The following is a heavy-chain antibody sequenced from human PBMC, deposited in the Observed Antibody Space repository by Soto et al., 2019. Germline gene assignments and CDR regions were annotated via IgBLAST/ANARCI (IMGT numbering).Heavy chain of an antibody. J-gene: IGHJ6*02. CDR3: ARAQPCGGENWYYYYYRMDV. Sequence: SETLSLTCAVPGGSISSSNWWSWVRQPPGKGLEWIGEIYHSGSTNYNPSLKSRVTISVDKSKNQFSLKLSSVTAADTAVYYCARAQPCGGENWYYYYYRMDVWGQGTTVTVSS. CDR1: GGSISSSNW. V-gene: IGHV4-4*02. D-gene: IGHD2-21*01. CDR2: IYHSGST.